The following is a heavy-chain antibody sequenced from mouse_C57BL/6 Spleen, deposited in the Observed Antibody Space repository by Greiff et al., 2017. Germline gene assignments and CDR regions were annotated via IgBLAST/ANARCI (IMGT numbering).Heavy chain of an antibody. J-gene: IGHJ4*01. CDR2: IYPGNSDT. CDR3: TRSGITTVDAMDY. CDR1: GYTFTSYW. Sequence: VQLQQSGPVLARPGASVKMSCKTSGYTFTSYWMHWVKQRPGQGLEWIGAIYPGNSDTSYNQKFKGKAKLTAVTSSSTAYMELSSLTSEDSAVYSCTRSGITTVDAMDYWGQGTSVTVSS. V-gene: IGHV1-5*01. D-gene: IGHD1-1*01.